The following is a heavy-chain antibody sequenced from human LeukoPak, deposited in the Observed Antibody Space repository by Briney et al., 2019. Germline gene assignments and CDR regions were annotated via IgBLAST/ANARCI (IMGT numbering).Heavy chain of an antibody. V-gene: IGHV3-48*03. D-gene: IGHD6-19*01. J-gene: IGHJ6*02. Sequence: GGSLRLSCAASGFTFSSYEMNWVRQAPGKGLEWVSYISSSGSTIYYADSVKGRFTISRDNAKNSLYLQMNSLRAEDTAVYHCARDSSGYYYYGMDVWGQGTTVSVSS. CDR2: ISSSGSTI. CDR1: GFTFSSYE. CDR3: ARDSSGYYYYGMDV.